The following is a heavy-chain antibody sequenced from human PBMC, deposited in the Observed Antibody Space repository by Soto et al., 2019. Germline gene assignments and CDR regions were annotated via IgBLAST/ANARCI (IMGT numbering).Heavy chain of an antibody. J-gene: IGHJ4*02. CDR1: GGSISSSSYY. CDR2: IYYSGST. V-gene: IGHV4-39*07. CDR3: ARDREYGWGSYYNY. D-gene: IGHD3-10*01. Sequence: SETLSLTCTVSGGSISSSSYYWGWIRQPPGKGLEWIGSIYYSGSTYYNPSLKSRVTISVDTSKNQFSLKLISVTAADTAVYYCARDREYGWGSYYNYWGQGTLVTVSS.